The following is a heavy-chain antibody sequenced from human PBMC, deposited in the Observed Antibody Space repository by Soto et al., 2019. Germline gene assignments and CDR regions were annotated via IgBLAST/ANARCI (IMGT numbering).Heavy chain of an antibody. Sequence: HPGGSLRLSCAASGFTFNNCGMHWVRQAPGKGLEWVAVISYDGSNKYYADSVKGRFTISRDNSKNTLYLQMNSLRAEDTAVYYCAKDSEPHVLYYYYGMDVWGQGTTVTVSS. V-gene: IGHV3-30*18. CDR3: AKDSEPHVLYYYYGMDV. CDR2: ISYDGSNK. J-gene: IGHJ6*02. CDR1: GFTFNNCG.